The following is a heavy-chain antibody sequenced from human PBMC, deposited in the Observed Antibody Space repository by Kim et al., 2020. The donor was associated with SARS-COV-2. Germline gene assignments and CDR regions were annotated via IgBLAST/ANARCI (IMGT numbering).Heavy chain of an antibody. CDR3: ARDLGGAVAGQYFDY. D-gene: IGHD6-19*01. J-gene: IGHJ4*02. V-gene: IGHV4-31*02. Sequence: PSLKSRVTISVDTSKNQFSLKLSSVTAADTAVYYCARDLGGAVAGQYFDYWGQGTLVTVSS.